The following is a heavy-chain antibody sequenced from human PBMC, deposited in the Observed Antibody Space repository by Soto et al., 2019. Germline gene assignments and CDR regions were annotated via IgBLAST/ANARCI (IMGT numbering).Heavy chain of an antibody. V-gene: IGHV1-69*13. CDR3: ARDITGTQTYNWFDP. CDR2: IIPIFGTA. D-gene: IGHD1-20*01. J-gene: IGHJ5*02. CDR1: GGTFSSYA. Sequence: ASVKVSCKASGGTFSSYAISWVRQAPGQGLEWMGGIIPIFGTANYAQKFQGRVTITADESTSTAYMELSSLRSEDTAVYYCARDITGTQTYNWFDPWGQGTLVTVSS.